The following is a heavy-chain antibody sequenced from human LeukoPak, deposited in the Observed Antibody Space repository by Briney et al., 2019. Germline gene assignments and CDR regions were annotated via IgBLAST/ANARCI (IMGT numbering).Heavy chain of an antibody. CDR2: IHPDGSEE. CDR1: GFTFSNYW. J-gene: IGHJ6*02. D-gene: IGHD3-10*01. V-gene: IGHV3-7*01. Sequence: PGGSLRLSCVGSGFTFSNYWMNWVRQAPGKGLEWVANIHPDGSEEHYVVSVKGRFTISRDNAKNSLHLQMSSLQVEDTAVYYCARPPFAYGLDVWGQGTTVTVS. CDR3: ARPPFAYGLDV.